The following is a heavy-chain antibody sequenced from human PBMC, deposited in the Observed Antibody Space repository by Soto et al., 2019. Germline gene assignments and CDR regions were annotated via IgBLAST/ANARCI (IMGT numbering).Heavy chain of an antibody. D-gene: IGHD1-26*01. CDR3: ARIVGASNYYYYYGMDV. CDR1: WFSLSITGVG. V-gene: IGHV2-5*01. Sequence: GSGPTLVNPTQPLTLTCTFAWFSLSITGVGVGWIRQPPGKALEWLALIYWNDDKRYSPSLKSRLTITKDTSKNQVVLTMTNMDPVDTATYYCARIVGASNYYYYYGMDVWGQGTAVTVSS. J-gene: IGHJ6*02. CDR2: IYWNDDK.